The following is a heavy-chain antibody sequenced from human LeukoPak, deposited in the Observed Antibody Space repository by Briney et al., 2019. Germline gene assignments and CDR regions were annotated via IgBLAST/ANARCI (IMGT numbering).Heavy chain of an antibody. CDR2: ISGSGGST. CDR3: AKDGTYCSSTSCPGAYYYYYGMDV. V-gene: IGHV3-23*01. D-gene: IGHD2-2*01. J-gene: IGHJ6*02. CDR1: GFTFSSYA. Sequence: GGSLRLSCAASGFTFSSYAMSWVRQAPGKGLEWVSAISGSGGSTYHADSVKGRFTISRDNSKNTLYLQMNSLRAEDTAVYYCAKDGTYCSSTSCPGAYYYYYGMDVWGQGTTVTVSS.